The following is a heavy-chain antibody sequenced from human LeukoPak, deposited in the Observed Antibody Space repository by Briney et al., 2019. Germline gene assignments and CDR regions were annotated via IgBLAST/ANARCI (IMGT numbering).Heavy chain of an antibody. V-gene: IGHV4-39*07. CDR1: GGSFSSSSYY. Sequence: SETLSLTCTVSGGSFSSSSYYWGWIRQPPGKGLEWVGSINYRGSNYHNSSLKSRVTMSVDTSKNQFSLKLSSVTAADTAVYYCARSILRYYFDSSGYYPYYFDYWGQGMLVTVSS. CDR2: INYRGSN. D-gene: IGHD3-22*01. CDR3: ARSILRYYFDSSGYYPYYFDY. J-gene: IGHJ4*02.